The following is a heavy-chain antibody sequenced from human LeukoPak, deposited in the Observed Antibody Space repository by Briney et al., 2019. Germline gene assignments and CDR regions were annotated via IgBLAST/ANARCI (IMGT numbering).Heavy chain of an antibody. CDR2: IYYSGTT. V-gene: IGHV4-61*01. CDR3: VRTDIVATIHFDY. CDR1: GGSVSSGNYY. Sequence: SETLSLTCTVSGGSVSSGNYYWSWIRQPPGKGLEWIGYIYYSGTTNYNPSLKSRVTISVDTSKNQFSLKLSSVTAADTAVYYCVRTDIVATIHFDYWGQGTLVTVSS. D-gene: IGHD5-12*01. J-gene: IGHJ4*02.